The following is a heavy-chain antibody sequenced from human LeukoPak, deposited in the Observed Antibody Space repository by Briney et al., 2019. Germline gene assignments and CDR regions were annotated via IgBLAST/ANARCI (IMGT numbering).Heavy chain of an antibody. D-gene: IGHD1-26*01. Sequence: KPSETLSLTCSVSGDSINGYYWSWIRQPPGKGLEWIGYIYYSGITNYNPSLKSRLTISLDRSKNQFSLKLRSVTAADTAVYYCARYSGSYSGFDYWGQGTLVTVSS. J-gene: IGHJ4*02. CDR2: IYYSGIT. CDR3: ARYSGSYSGFDY. CDR1: GDSINGYY. V-gene: IGHV4-59*08.